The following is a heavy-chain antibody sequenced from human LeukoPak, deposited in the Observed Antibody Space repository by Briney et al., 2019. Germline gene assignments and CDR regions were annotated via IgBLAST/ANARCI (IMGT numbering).Heavy chain of an antibody. V-gene: IGHV4-4*07. CDR3: ARAGYSGYVQFDP. J-gene: IGHJ5*02. CDR2: IYTSGST. Sequence: SETLSLTCTVSGGPISSYYWSWIRQPAGKGLEWIGRIYTSGSTNYNPSLKSRVTISVDRSKNQFSLKLSSVTAADTAVYYCARAGYSGYVQFDPSGQGTLVTVSS. D-gene: IGHD5-12*01. CDR1: GGPISSYY.